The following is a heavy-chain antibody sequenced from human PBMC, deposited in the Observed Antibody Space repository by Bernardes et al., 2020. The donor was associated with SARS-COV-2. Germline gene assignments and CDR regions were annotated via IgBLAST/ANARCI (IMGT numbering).Heavy chain of an antibody. CDR1: GWSLGIYW. D-gene: IGHD2-15*01. V-gene: IGHV4-34*01. J-gene: IGHJ4*02. CDR3: AGHPVDFVY. Sequence: SETLSLTCRASGWSLGIYWKSWIRQSPGKGREWNGEVTPMGGNNYNPSLKSPVIISADTSKNQFSLRLNSVTAADSGIYYCAGHPVDFVYLGQGTLVIVSS. CDR2: VTPMGGN.